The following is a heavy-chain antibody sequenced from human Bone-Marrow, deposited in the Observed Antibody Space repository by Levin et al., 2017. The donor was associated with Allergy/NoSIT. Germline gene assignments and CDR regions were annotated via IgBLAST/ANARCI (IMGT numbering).Heavy chain of an antibody. D-gene: IGHD2-2*01. CDR3: ARQAVPAAMNGFDS. Sequence: SETLSLTCTVSNGSISSFYWSWIRQPPGKGLEWIGYIYYSGSTNYSPSLKSRVSMSADMSRNQVYLTMSSVTAADTAVYYCARQAVPAAMNGFDSWGQGTLVTVSS. V-gene: IGHV4-59*08. CDR2: IYYSGST. J-gene: IGHJ5*01. CDR1: NGSISSFY.